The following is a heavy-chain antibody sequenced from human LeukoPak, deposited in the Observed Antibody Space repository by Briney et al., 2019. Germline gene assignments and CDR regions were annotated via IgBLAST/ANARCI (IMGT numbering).Heavy chain of an antibody. D-gene: IGHD1-26*01. Sequence: GGSLRLSCAASGFTFSSYSMNWVRQAPGKGLEWVSSISSSSTYIYYADSVKGRFTISRDNAKNSLYLQLNSLRAEDTAVYYCARPSGSQTNDDFDIWGQGTMVTVSS. CDR1: GFTFSSYS. V-gene: IGHV3-21*01. CDR3: ARPSGSQTNDDFDI. CDR2: ISSSSTYI. J-gene: IGHJ3*02.